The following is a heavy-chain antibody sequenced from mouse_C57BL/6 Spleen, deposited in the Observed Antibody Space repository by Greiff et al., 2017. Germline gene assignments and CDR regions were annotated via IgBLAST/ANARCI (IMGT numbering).Heavy chain of an antibody. CDR3: ARSDDGYYGYYAMDY. CDR1: GYTFTSYW. D-gene: IGHD2-3*01. CDR2: IYPGSGST. V-gene: IGHV1-55*01. Sequence: QVQLQQSGAELVKPGASVKMSCKASGYTFTSYWITWVKQRPGQGLEWIGDIYPGSGSTNYNEKFKSKATLTVDTSSSTAYMQLSSLTSVDSAVYYCARSDDGYYGYYAMDYWGQGTSVTVSS. J-gene: IGHJ4*01.